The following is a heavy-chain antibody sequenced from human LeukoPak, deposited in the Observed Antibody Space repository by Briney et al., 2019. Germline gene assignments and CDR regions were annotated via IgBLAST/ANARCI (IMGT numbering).Heavy chain of an antibody. J-gene: IGHJ6*02. V-gene: IGHV3-48*03. D-gene: IGHD1-26*01. CDR2: ISSASGTI. CDR1: GFSFRSFE. CDR3: ARSTELSDPYFYYGMDV. Sequence: GGSLRLSCAASGFSFRSFEMSWVRQAPGKGLECIAYISSASGTIYHTDSVKGRFTISRDNANNSLYLQMNSLRAEDTAIYYCARSTELSDPYFYYGMDVWGQGTTVTVSS.